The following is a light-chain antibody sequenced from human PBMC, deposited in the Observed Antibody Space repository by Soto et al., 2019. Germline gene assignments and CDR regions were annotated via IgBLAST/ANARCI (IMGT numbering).Light chain of an antibody. CDR2: LND. J-gene: IGLJ1*01. CDR3: AAWDDSLLVV. Sequence: QSVLTQPPSASATPGQRVTISCSGSGSNIGSNAVHWYQQLPGTAPKLLIYLNDQRPSGVPDRFSGSKSGTSASLAISGLQSEDEGDYYCAAWDDSLLVVFGTGTKVTVL. CDR1: GSNIGSNA. V-gene: IGLV1-44*01.